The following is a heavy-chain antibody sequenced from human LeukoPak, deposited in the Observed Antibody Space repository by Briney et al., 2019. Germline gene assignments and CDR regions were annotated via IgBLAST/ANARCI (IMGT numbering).Heavy chain of an antibody. J-gene: IGHJ4*02. CDR3: ARVVVGNYYGGVLDY. CDR1: GFTVSSNY. Sequence: GGSLRLSCAASGFTVSSNYMNWVRQAPGKGLEWVSSISRSSRYRYYADSVKGRFTISRDNAKTSLYLQMNSLRAEDTAVYYCARVVVGNYYGGVLDYWGQGTLVTVSS. V-gene: IGHV3-21*01. D-gene: IGHD1-26*01. CDR2: ISRSSRYR.